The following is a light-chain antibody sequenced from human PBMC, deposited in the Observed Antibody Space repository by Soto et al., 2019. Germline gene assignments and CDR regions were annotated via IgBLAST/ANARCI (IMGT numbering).Light chain of an antibody. CDR3: QHYNSYSEA. CDR2: KAS. V-gene: IGKV1-5*03. Sequence: DIQMTQSPSTLSAFVGDRVAITCRASQSISSWLAWYQQKPGKVPNLLIYKASTLQSGVPLRFSGSGSGTEFTLTISSLQPDDFATYYCQHYNSYSEAFGQGTKVDIK. J-gene: IGKJ1*01. CDR1: QSISSW.